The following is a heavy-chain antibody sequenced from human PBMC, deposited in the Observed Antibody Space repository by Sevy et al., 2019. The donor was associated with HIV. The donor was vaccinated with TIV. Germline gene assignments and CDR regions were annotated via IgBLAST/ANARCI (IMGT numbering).Heavy chain of an antibody. J-gene: IGHJ4*02. Sequence: GGCLRLSCAASGFTFSSYSMNWVRQAPGKGLEWISYISSSSSTIYYADSVKGRFTISRDNAKNSLYLQMNSLRAEDTAVYYRARTGPSGYYYDSSGSDYWGQGTLVTVSS. D-gene: IGHD3-22*01. CDR1: GFTFSSYS. V-gene: IGHV3-48*01. CDR3: ARTGPSGYYYDSSGSDY. CDR2: ISSSSSTI.